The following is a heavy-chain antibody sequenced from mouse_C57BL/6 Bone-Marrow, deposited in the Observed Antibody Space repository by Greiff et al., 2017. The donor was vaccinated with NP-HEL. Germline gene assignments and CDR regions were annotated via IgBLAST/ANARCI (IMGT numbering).Heavy chain of an antibody. D-gene: IGHD5-1-1*01. Sequence: VQLQQSGAELVRPGTSVKFSCKASGYTFTSYWMHWVKQRPGQGLEWIGVIDPSDSYTNYNQKFKGKATLTVDTSSSTAYMQLSSLTSEDSAVYYCATGDTAYWGQGTLVTVSA. V-gene: IGHV1-59*01. J-gene: IGHJ3*01. CDR2: IDPSDSYT. CDR3: ATGDTAY. CDR1: GYTFTSYW.